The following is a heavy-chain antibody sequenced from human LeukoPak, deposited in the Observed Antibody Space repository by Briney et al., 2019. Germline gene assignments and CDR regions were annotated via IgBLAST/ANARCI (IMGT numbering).Heavy chain of an antibody. D-gene: IGHD5-12*01. CDR2: ISYDGSNK. Sequence: GGSLRLSCAASGFTFSSYAMHWVRQAPGKGLEWVAVISYDGSNKYYADSVKGRFTISRDNSKNTLYLQMNSLRAEDTAVYYCAGAVAVYFDDWGQGTLVTVSS. CDR1: GFTFSSYA. CDR3: AGAVAVYFDD. J-gene: IGHJ4*02. V-gene: IGHV3-30-3*01.